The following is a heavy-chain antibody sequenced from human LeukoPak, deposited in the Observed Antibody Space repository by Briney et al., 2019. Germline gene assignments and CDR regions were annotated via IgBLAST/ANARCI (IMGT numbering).Heavy chain of an antibody. D-gene: IGHD3-22*01. J-gene: IGHJ1*01. CDR2: IDYSGTT. V-gene: IGHV4-38-2*01. CDR1: GYSISRGYY. Sequence: SETLSLTCAVSGYSISRGYYWGWVRQPPGKGLEWIGNIDYSGTTYYSAPLRGRATISADTSKNQFSLKLNSVTAADTAVYYCTGAGSSGYYYFQRWGQGTLVTVSS. CDR3: TGAGSSGYYYFQR.